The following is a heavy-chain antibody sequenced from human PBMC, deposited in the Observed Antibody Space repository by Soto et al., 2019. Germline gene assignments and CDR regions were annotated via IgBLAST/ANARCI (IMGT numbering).Heavy chain of an antibody. D-gene: IGHD2-2*01. CDR2: IIPMSAIA. CDR3: ARSQGSSTSLEIYYYYYYGMDV. Sequence: ASVKVSCKASGGTLSTYAINWVRQAPGQGLEWMGGIIPMSAIANYAQKFQGRVTITADESTSTAYMELSSLRSEDTAVYYCARSQGSSTSLEIYYYYYYGMDVWGQGTTVTVSS. CDR1: GGTLSTYA. J-gene: IGHJ6*02. V-gene: IGHV1-69*13.